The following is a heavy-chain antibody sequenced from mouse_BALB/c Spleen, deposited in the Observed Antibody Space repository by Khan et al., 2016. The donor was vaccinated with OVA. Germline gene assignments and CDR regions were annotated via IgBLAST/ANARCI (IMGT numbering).Heavy chain of an antibody. CDR2: ISYSGVT. J-gene: IGHJ2*01. Sequence: VQLQESGPGLVKPSQSLSLTCTVTGYSITSGYAWNWIRQFPGNKLEWMGYISYSGVTSYTPSLKSRISITRDTSKNQFFLQLNSVTTEDTATYYGARGNYYGYYSNYWGQGTTLTVSS. V-gene: IGHV3-2*02. CDR3: ARGNYYGYYSNY. D-gene: IGHD1-1*01. CDR1: GYSITSGYA.